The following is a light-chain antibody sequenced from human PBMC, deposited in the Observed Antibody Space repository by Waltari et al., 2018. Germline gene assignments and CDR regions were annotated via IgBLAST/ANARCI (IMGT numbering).Light chain of an antibody. J-gene: IGKJ1*01. CDR3: QRRNNWPPT. V-gene: IGKV3-11*01. CDR2: DAS. Sequence: EIVLTQSPATLSLSPGERATLSCRASQSVSSYLAWYQQKPGQAPRPLIYDASNRATGIPARFSGSGSGTDFTLTISSLEPEDFAVYYCQRRNNWPPTFGQGTNVEIK. CDR1: QSVSSY.